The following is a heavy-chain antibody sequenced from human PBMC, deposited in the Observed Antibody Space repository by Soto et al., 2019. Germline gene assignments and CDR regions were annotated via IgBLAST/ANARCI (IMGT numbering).Heavy chain of an antibody. V-gene: IGHV1-58*01. D-gene: IGHD5-12*01. CDR2: IVVGSGNT. Sequence: SVKVSCKASGFTFTSSAVQWVRQARGQRLEWIGWIVVGSGNTNYAQKFQERVTITRDMSTSTAYMELSSLRSEDTAVYYCAADRRGSGYDFWYYGMDVWGQGTTVTVSS. CDR3: AADRRGSGYDFWYYGMDV. CDR1: GFTFTSSA. J-gene: IGHJ6*02.